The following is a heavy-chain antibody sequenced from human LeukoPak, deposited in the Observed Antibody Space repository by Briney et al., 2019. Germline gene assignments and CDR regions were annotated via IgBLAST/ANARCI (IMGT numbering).Heavy chain of an antibody. Sequence: GGSLRLSCAASGFTFSSYAMHWVRQAPGKGLEWVAVISYDGSNKYYADSVKGRFTISRDNSKNTLYLHMNSLRAEDTAVYYCARDQAGSGHYADYWGQGTLVTVSS. J-gene: IGHJ4*02. V-gene: IGHV3-30*04. D-gene: IGHD3-10*01. CDR2: ISYDGSNK. CDR3: ARDQAGSGHYADY. CDR1: GFTFSSYA.